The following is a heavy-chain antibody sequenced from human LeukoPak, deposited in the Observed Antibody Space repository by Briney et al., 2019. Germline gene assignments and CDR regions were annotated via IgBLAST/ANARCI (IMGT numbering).Heavy chain of an antibody. CDR1: GGSISSYY. V-gene: IGHV4-59*01. CDR3: ARDHPAAGTPDAFDI. Sequence: PSETLSLTCTVSGGSISSYYWSWIRQPPGKGLEWIGYIYYSGSTNYNPSLKSRVTISVDTSKNQFSLKLSSVTAADTAVYYCARDHPAAGTPDAFDIWGQGTMVTVSS. D-gene: IGHD6-13*01. CDR2: IYYSGST. J-gene: IGHJ3*02.